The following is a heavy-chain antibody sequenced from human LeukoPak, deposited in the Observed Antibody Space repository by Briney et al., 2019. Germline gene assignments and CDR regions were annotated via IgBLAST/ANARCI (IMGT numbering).Heavy chain of an antibody. Sequence: GGSLRLSCVASGFNFDDCAMHWVRHAPGKGLEWVSLISDNTGFIYYADSVKGRFTISRDNSKNSVYLQMNSLRAEDSALYYCAKDISGWALEQTFQHWGQGTLVSVSS. D-gene: IGHD6-19*01. CDR2: ISDNTGFI. V-gene: IGHV3-43*02. CDR1: GFNFDDCA. CDR3: AKDISGWALEQTFQH. J-gene: IGHJ1*01.